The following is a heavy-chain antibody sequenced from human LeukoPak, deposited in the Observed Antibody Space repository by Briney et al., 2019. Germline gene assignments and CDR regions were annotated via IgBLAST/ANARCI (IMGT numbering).Heavy chain of an antibody. J-gene: IGHJ6*03. V-gene: IGHV4-34*01. Sequence: PSETLSLTCAVYGGSFSGYYWSWIRQPPGKGLEWIGEINHSGSTNYNPSLKSRVTISVDTSKNQFSLKLSSVTAADTAVYYCAGGILGWGGYSYGPRVYYYYYMDVWGKGTTVTVSS. CDR2: INHSGST. CDR1: GGSFSGYY. D-gene: IGHD5-18*01. CDR3: AGGILGWGGYSYGPRVYYYYYMDV.